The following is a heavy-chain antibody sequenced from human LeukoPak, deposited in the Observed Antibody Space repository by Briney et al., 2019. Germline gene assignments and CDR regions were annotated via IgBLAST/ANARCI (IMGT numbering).Heavy chain of an antibody. CDR3: ARDQAARRVWGFDP. CDR1: GFTFRDYW. CDR2: IDNDGRKT. J-gene: IGHJ5*02. D-gene: IGHD6-6*01. Sequence: PGGSLRLSCAASGFTFRDYWMHWVRQAPGKGLVWVSRIDNDGRKTTYADSVKGRFSISRDNAKNTLYLQMNSLRAEDTAVYYCARDQAARRVWGFDPWGQGTLVTVSS. V-gene: IGHV3-74*01.